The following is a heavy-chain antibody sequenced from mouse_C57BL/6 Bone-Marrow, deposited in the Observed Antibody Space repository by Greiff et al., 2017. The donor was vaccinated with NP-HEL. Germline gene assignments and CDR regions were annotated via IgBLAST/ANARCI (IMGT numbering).Heavy chain of an antibody. J-gene: IGHJ3*01. V-gene: IGHV14-4*01. CDR3: TNGIYYGYDGFAY. CDR1: GFNIKDDY. D-gene: IGHD2-2*01. Sequence: VQLQQSGAELVRPGASVKLSCTASGFNIKDDYMHWVKQRPEQGLEWIGWIDPENGDTEYASKFQGKATITADTSSNTAYLQLSSLTSEDTAVYYGTNGIYYGYDGFAYWGQGTLVTVSA. CDR2: IDPENGDT.